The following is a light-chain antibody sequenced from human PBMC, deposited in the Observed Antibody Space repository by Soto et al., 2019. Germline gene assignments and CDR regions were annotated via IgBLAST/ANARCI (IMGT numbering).Light chain of an antibody. V-gene: IGKV1-13*02. CDR1: QDIRGA. CDR2: DVS. J-gene: IGKJ5*01. CDR3: PQCNSHPIT. Sequence: AIQLTQSPSSLSASVGDRVTITCRASQDIRGALAWYQQKPGKAPKILIYDVSSLQSGFPSRFSGSSSGTDFTLTISCLKPPDLGTYSCPQCNSHPITSGHRTRLDI.